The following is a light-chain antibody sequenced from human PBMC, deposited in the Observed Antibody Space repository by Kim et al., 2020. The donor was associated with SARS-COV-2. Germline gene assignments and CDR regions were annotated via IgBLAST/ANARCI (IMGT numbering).Light chain of an antibody. V-gene: IGLV2-14*03. Sequence: QSALTQPASVSGSPGQSITISCTGTSSDVGSYNYVSWYQQHPGKAPKVMIHDVSDRPSGVSTRFSGSKSGNTASLTISGLQAEDEADYYCSSYTSSNSFVFGTGTKVTVL. CDR3: SSYTSSNSFV. CDR1: SSDVGSYNY. CDR2: DVS. J-gene: IGLJ1*01.